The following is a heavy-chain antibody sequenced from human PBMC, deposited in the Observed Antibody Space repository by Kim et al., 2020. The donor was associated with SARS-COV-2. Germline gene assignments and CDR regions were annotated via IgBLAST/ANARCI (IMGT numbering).Heavy chain of an antibody. V-gene: IGHV3-74*01. D-gene: IGHD3-9*01. Sequence: GGSLRLSCAASGFTFSSYWMHWVRQAPGKGLVWVSRINSDGSSTSYADSVKGRFTISRDNAKNTLYLQMNSLRAEDTAVYYCAVQGLRYFDWSNDYWGQGTLVTVSS. CDR2: INSDGSST. CDR3: AVQGLRYFDWSNDY. J-gene: IGHJ4*02. CDR1: GFTFSSYW.